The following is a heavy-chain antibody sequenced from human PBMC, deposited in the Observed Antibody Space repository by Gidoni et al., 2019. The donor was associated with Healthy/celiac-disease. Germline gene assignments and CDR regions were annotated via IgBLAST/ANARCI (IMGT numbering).Heavy chain of an antibody. CDR2: INPNSGGT. Sequence: QVQLVQSGAEVKKPGASVKVSCKASGYTFTGYYMHWVRQAPGQGLEWMGWINPNSGGTNYAQKFQGWVTMTRDTSISTAYMELSRLRSDDTAVYYCARARIAVAGTSWFDPWGQGTLVTVSS. V-gene: IGHV1-2*04. CDR1: GYTFTGYY. D-gene: IGHD6-19*01. J-gene: IGHJ5*02. CDR3: ARARIAVAGTSWFDP.